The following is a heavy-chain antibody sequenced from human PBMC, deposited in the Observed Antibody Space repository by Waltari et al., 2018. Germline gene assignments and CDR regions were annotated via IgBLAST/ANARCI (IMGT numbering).Heavy chain of an antibody. J-gene: IGHJ4*02. D-gene: IGHD3-16*01. V-gene: IGHV4-4*02. CDR3: ARHTAVPYTRGFDY. CDR1: GASVNSDNW. CDR2: ISRAGRT. Sequence: QLQESGPGLVKPSETLSLTCAVSGASVNSDNWWSWVRQSPGAGLEWIGEISRAGRTNYDPSLQSRVTISIDTSRNHLSLKVTSVTAADTAFYYCARHTAVPYTRGFDYWGQGLLVIVSS.